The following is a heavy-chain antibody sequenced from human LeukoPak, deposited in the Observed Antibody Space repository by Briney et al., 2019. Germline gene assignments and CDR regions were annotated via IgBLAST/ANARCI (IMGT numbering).Heavy chain of an antibody. Sequence: PGGSLRLSCAASGFAFSTYGMHWLRQAPGKGLEWVAIIPYDGSNKYYADSVQGRFTISRDNSKNTLYLQMNSLRAEDTAVYYCAKDLGGGSGCYDLWGRGTLVTVSS. D-gene: IGHD6-19*01. CDR2: IPYDGSNK. CDR1: GFAFSTYG. CDR3: AKDLGGGSGCYDL. J-gene: IGHJ2*01. V-gene: IGHV3-30*18.